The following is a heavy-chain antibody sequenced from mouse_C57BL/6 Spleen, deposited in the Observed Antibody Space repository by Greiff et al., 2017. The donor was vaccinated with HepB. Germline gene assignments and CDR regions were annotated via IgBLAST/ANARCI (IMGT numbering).Heavy chain of an antibody. CDR1: GYAFSSSW. V-gene: IGHV1-82*01. CDR2: IYPGDGDT. Sequence: QVQLKQSGPELVKPGASVKISCKASGYAFSSSWMNWVKQRPGKGLEWIGRIYPGDGDTNYNGKFKGKATLTADKSSSTAYMQLSSLTSEDSAVYFCARVRSYYYAMDYWGQGTSVTVSS. D-gene: IGHD3-2*02. CDR3: ARVRSYYYAMDY. J-gene: IGHJ4*01.